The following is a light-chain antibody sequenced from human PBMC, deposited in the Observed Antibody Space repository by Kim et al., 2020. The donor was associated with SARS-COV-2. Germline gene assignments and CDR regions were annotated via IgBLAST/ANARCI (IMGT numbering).Light chain of an antibody. CDR3: GADHGSGSNFVWV. CDR1: SDSSNYK. V-gene: IGLV9-49*01. CDR2: VVTGGSVG. J-gene: IGLJ3*02. Sequence: CTLSSDSSNYKVDWYQRRPGEGPRFVMRVVTGGSVGSKGDGIPDRFSVLGSGLNRYLTIKNIQEEDESDYHCGADHGSGSNFVWVFGGGTQLTVL.